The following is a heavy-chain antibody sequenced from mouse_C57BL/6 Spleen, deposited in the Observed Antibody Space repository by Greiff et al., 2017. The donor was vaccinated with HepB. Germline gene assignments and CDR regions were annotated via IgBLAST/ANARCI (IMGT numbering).Heavy chain of an antibody. Sequence: VQLQQSGAELVRPGASVTLSCKASGYTSTDYEMHWVTQTPVHVLEWIGAIDPETGGTAYNQKYKGKAILTADKSSSTAYMELRSLTSEDSVVYYCNGVRRGFEYWRQGTTLTVSS. CDR3: NGVRRGFEY. V-gene: IGHV1-15*01. D-gene: IGHD2-14*01. J-gene: IGHJ2*01. CDR2: IDPETGGT. CDR1: GYTSTDYE.